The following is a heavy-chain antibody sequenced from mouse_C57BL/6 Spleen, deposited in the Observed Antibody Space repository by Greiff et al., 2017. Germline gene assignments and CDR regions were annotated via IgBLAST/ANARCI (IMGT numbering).Heavy chain of an antibody. Sequence: QVQLKQSGAELAKPGASVKLSCKASGYTFTSYWMHWVKQRPGQGLEWIGYINPSSGYTKYNQKFKDKATLTADKSSSTAYMQLSSLTYEDSAVYYCARGGIFTTTVVATRYFDVWGTGTTVTVSS. CDR2: INPSSGYT. V-gene: IGHV1-7*01. CDR3: ARGGIFTTTVVATRYFDV. D-gene: IGHD1-1*01. CDR1: GYTFTSYW. J-gene: IGHJ1*03.